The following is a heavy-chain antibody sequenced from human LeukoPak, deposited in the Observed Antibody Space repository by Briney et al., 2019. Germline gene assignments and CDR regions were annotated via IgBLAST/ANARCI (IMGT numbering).Heavy chain of an antibody. V-gene: IGHV3-23*01. Sequence: GGSLRLSCAASGFTFITYSMTWVRQAPGRGLEWVSAITGSGAFTDYADSVKGRFTISRDNSKNTLYLQMNSLRAEDTAVYYRAKDLGYCSGGCCYWDYWGQGTLVTVSS. J-gene: IGHJ4*02. CDR1: GFTFITYS. D-gene: IGHD2-15*01. CDR2: ITGSGAFT. CDR3: AKDLGYCSGGCCYWDY.